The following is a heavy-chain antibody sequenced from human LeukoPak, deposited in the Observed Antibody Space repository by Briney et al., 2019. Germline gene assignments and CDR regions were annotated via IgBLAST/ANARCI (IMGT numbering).Heavy chain of an antibody. CDR1: GITFSGAW. D-gene: IGHD3-10*01. J-gene: IGHJ1*01. CDR2: INDDGSFR. V-gene: IGHV3-74*01. Sequence: PGGSLRLSCAASGITFSGAWMHWGRQAPGKGLVWVSRINDDGSFRRYANSVKGRFTISRDNAKNTLFLQMDSLRAEDTAVYYCARVSGPGMNEYYHLWGQGTLVTVSS. CDR3: ARVSGPGMNEYYHL.